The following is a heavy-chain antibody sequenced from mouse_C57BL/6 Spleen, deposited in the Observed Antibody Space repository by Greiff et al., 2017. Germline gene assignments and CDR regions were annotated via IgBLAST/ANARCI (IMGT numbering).Heavy chain of an antibody. J-gene: IGHJ1*03. Sequence: EVKLMESEGGLVQPGSSMKLSCTASGFTFSDYYMAWVRQVPEKGLEWVANINYDGSSTYYLDSLKSRFIISRDNAKNILYLQMSSLKSEDTATYYCARRMGGPWYFDVWGTGTTVTVSS. CDR1: GFTFSDYY. V-gene: IGHV5-16*01. CDR3: ARRMGGPWYFDV. CDR2: INYDGSST. D-gene: IGHD2-3*01.